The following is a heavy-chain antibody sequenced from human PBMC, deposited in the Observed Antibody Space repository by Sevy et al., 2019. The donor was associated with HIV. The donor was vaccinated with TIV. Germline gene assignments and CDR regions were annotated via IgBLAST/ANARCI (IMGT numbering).Heavy chain of an antibody. CDR3: AKVAGSGTYYSGDFDY. Sequence: GGSLRLSCAASEFTFSSYAMTWVRQAPGKGLEWVSGISGSGGTTYYADSVKGRFTISRDNSKNTLYLQMNSLRAEDTAVYYCAKVAGSGTYYSGDFDYWGQGTLVNVSS. V-gene: IGHV3-23*01. CDR1: EFTFSSYA. CDR2: ISGSGGTT. J-gene: IGHJ4*02. D-gene: IGHD3-10*01.